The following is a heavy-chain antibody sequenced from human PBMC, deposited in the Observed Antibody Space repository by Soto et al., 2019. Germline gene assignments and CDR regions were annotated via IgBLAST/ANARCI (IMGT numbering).Heavy chain of an antibody. Sequence: SQTLSLTYAISGDSVSSNSAAWNWIRQSPSRGLEWLGRTYYRSKWYTDYAVSVKSRITINPDTSKNQFSLQLNSVTPEDTAVYYCARDRSLRFLEWLPSRDYYYYGMDVWGQGTTVTVSS. V-gene: IGHV6-1*01. CDR2: TYYRSKWYT. CDR1: GDSVSSNSAA. J-gene: IGHJ6*02. D-gene: IGHD3-3*01. CDR3: ARDRSLRFLEWLPSRDYYYYGMDV.